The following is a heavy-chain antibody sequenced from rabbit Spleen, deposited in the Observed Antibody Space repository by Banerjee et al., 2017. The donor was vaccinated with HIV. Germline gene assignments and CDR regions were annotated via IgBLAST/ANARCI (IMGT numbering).Heavy chain of an antibody. J-gene: IGHJ4*01. CDR3: ARDAGTYDYIDVYFNL. Sequence: QSLEESGGDLVKPGASLTLTCTASGFSFSSSYYMCWVRQAPGKGLECIACIYGGSSGSTYYASWAKGRFTISKTSSTTVTLQMTSLTAADTATYFCARDAGTYDYIDVYFNLWGPGTLVTVS. V-gene: IGHV1S40*01. D-gene: IGHD4-2*01. CDR1: GFSFSSSYY. CDR2: IYGGSSGST.